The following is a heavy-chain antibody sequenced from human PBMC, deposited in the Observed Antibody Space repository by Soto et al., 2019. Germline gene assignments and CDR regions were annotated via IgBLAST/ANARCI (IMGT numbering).Heavy chain of an antibody. D-gene: IGHD3-16*02. Sequence: GGTLRLSCAASAFTFSAYGLHWVRQAPCKGLEWVALISYDGTDKTYADSVKGRFTISRDNSQNTLSLQMNSLGPEDTAVYYCARSIVRKVTRLIDTWGKGTMVTVSS. CDR3: ARSIVRKVTRLIDT. J-gene: IGHJ6*04. CDR1: AFTFSAYG. CDR2: ISYDGTDK. V-gene: IGHV3-30-3*01.